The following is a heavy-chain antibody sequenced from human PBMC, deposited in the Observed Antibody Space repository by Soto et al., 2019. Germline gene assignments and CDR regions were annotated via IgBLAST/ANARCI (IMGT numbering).Heavy chain of an antibody. CDR1: GFTFSSYS. D-gene: IGHD3-9*01. V-gene: IGHV3-48*02. CDR3: SRDLAYYDILTGYSHYYGMDV. Sequence: GGSLRLSCAASGFTFSSYSMNWVRQAPGKGLERVSYISSSSSTIYYADSVKGRFTISRDNAKNLLYLQMNSLRDEVTAVYYCSRDLAYYDILTGYSHYYGMDVWGQGTTVTVSS. J-gene: IGHJ6*02. CDR2: ISSSSSTI.